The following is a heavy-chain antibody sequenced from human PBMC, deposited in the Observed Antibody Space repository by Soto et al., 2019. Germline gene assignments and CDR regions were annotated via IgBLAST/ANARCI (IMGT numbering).Heavy chain of an antibody. D-gene: IGHD2-2*01. V-gene: IGHV4-34*01. J-gene: IGHJ5*02. CDR1: GGSFSGYY. Sequence: PSETLSLTCAVYGGSFSGYYWSWIRQPPGKGLEWIGEINHSGSTNYNPSLKSRVTISVDTSKNQFSLKLSSVTAADTAVYYCARNPKSAGYCSSTSCYRGWFDPWGQGTLVTVSS. CDR2: INHSGST. CDR3: ARNPKSAGYCSSTSCYRGWFDP.